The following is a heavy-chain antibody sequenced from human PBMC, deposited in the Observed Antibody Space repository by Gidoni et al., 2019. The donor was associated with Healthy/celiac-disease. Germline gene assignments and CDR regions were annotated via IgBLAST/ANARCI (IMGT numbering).Heavy chain of an antibody. D-gene: IGHD3-3*01. V-gene: IGHV3-23*01. CDR2: ISGSGGST. Sequence: EVQLLASGGGLVQPGGSLRLSCAASGFTFSSSAMSWVRQAPGKGLEWVSAISGSGGSTDYADSVKGRFTISRDNSKNTLYLQMNSLRAEDTAVYYCAKDPYDFWSGYYLNLFDYWGQGTLVTVSS. CDR3: AKDPYDFWSGYYLNLFDY. CDR1: GFTFSSSA. J-gene: IGHJ4*02.